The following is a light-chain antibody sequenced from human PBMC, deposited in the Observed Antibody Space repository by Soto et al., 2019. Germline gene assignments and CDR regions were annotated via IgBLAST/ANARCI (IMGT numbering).Light chain of an antibody. V-gene: IGKV3-20*01. Sequence: EIVLTQSPGTLSLSPGERATLSCRASQTINSGLAWYQHKRGQAPRLLIYGVSVRAIGIPDRFGGSGSGTDFTLTISRLEPEDFAVYFCHQYGGSPYTFGQGTKVEIK. J-gene: IGKJ2*01. CDR2: GVS. CDR1: QTINSG. CDR3: HQYGGSPYT.